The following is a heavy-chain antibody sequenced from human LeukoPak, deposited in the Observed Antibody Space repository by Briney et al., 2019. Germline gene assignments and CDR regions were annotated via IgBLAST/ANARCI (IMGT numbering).Heavy chain of an antibody. CDR3: ATVYCSGGSCYERFDY. CDR1: GYTFTGYY. Sequence: ALVKVSCKASGYTFTGYYMHWVRQAPGQGLEWMGRINPNSGGTNYAQKFQGRVTMTRDTSISTAYMELSRLRSDDTAVYYCATVYCSGGSCYERFDYWGQGTLVTVSS. CDR2: INPNSGGT. D-gene: IGHD2-15*01. V-gene: IGHV1-2*06. J-gene: IGHJ4*02.